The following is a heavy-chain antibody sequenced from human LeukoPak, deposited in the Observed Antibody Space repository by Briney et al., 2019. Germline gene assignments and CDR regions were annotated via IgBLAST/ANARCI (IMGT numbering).Heavy chain of an antibody. Sequence: SETLSLTCTVSGGSISSSSYYWGWIRQPPGKGLEWIGSIYYSGSIYYNPSLKSRVTISVDTSKNQFSLKLSSVTAADTAVYYCANVGTAWGAFDIWGQGTMVTVSS. V-gene: IGHV4-39*07. CDR1: GGSISSSSYY. D-gene: IGHD5-18*01. CDR2: IYYSGSI. J-gene: IGHJ3*02. CDR3: ANVGTAWGAFDI.